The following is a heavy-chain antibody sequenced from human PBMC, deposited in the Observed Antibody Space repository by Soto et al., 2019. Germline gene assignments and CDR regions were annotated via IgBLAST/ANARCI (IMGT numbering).Heavy chain of an antibody. CDR1: GGSFSGYY. CDR2: INHSGST. V-gene: IGHV4-34*01. CDR3: ASLRAAPRRYYYYGMDV. J-gene: IGHJ6*02. Sequence: VQLQQWGAGLLKPSETLSLTCAVYGGSFSGYYWSWIRQPPGKGLEWIGEINHSGSTNYNPSLKSRVTISVDTSKNQFSLKLSSVTAADTAVYYCASLRAAPRRYYYYGMDVWGQGTTVTVSS. D-gene: IGHD6-6*01.